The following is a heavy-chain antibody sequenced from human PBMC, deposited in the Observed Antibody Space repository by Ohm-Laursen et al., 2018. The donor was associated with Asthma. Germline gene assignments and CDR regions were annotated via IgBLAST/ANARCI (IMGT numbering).Heavy chain of an antibody. D-gene: IGHD2-15*01. CDR2: ISSSSSYI. J-gene: IGHJ4*02. V-gene: IGHV3-21*04. Sequence: SLRLSCTASGFTFSSYSMNWVRQAPGKGLEWVSSISSSSSYIYYADSVRGRFTTSRDNAKNSVYLQMNSLRAEDTAVYYCAKDSSEVVAADEYWGQGTLVTVSS. CDR3: AKDSSEVVAADEY. CDR1: GFTFSSYS.